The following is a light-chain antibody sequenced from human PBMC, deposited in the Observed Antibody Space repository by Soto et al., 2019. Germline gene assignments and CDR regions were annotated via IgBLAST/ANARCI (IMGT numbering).Light chain of an antibody. CDR2: GAS. CDR3: QQYGSSPPIT. CDR1: QSVSSSY. Sequence: EIVLTQSPGTLSLSPGERATLSCRASQSVSSSYLAWYQQKPGQAPRLLIYGASSRATGIPDMFSGSGSGTDLTLTISRLEPADVSVYYCQQYGSSPPITFGQGTRLEIK. V-gene: IGKV3-20*01. J-gene: IGKJ5*01.